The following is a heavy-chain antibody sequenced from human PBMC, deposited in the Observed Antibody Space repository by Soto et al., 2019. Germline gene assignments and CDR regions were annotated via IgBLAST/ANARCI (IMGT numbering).Heavy chain of an antibody. Sequence: EVQLVESGGGLVQPGGSLRLACAASGFTFSSYWMHWVRQAPGKGLVWVSRINSDGSGTSYADSVKGRFTISRDNAKNTLYLQMYRLRAEDTAVYYCARTAMVRVGAFDIWGQGTMVTVSS. D-gene: IGHD5-18*01. V-gene: IGHV3-74*01. CDR1: GFTFSSYW. CDR2: INSDGSGT. J-gene: IGHJ3*02. CDR3: ARTAMVRVGAFDI.